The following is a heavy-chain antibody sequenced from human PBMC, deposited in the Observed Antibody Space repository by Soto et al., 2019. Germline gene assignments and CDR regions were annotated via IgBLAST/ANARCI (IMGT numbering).Heavy chain of an antibody. Sequence: EVQLVESGGILVQPGGSLRLSCVASGFSFSNYAMHWVRQAPGKGLEYVSAISNNGVSTYYANSVKGRFIISRDNSKNTRYLQMGSLRAEDMAVYYCARGGPSQLRSDLDYWGQGTLVTVSS. CDR1: GFSFSNYA. J-gene: IGHJ4*02. CDR3: ARGGPSQLRSDLDY. CDR2: ISNNGVST. D-gene: IGHD2-21*01. V-gene: IGHV3-64*01.